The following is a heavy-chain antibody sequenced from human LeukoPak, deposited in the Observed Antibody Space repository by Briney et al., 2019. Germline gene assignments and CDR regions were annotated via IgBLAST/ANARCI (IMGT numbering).Heavy chain of an antibody. CDR2: INHSGST. CDR3: AGGGFLEWLPGGYYYGMDV. Sequence: SETLSLTCAVYGGSFSGYYWSWIRQPPGKGLEWIGEINHSGSTNYNPSLKSRVTMSVDTSKNQFSLKLSSVTAADTAVYYCAGGGFLEWLPGGYYYGMDVWGQGTTVTVSS. D-gene: IGHD3-3*01. J-gene: IGHJ6*02. CDR1: GGSFSGYY. V-gene: IGHV4-34*01.